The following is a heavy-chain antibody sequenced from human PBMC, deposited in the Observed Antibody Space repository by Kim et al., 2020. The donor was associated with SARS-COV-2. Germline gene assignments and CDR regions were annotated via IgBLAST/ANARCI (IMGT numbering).Heavy chain of an antibody. CDR3: VRAGDFTDFQH. CDR1: GFTFSTYA. J-gene: IGHJ1*01. Sequence: GGSLRLSCAASGFTFSTYAMSWVRQAPAKGLEWVSSISPGAGSTYFADSVKGRYTISRDNSKSTLYLQMNGLRAEDTAVYYCVRAGDFTDFQHWGQGTLVTVSP. V-gene: IGHV3-23*01. CDR2: ISPGAGST. D-gene: IGHD2-8*02.